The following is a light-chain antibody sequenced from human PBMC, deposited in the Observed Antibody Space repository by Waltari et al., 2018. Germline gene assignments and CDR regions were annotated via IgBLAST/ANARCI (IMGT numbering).Light chain of an antibody. CDR1: QSIGRS. CDR2: DVS. V-gene: IGKV3-20*01. CDR3: QKYERLPAT. J-gene: IGKJ1*01. Sequence: SCRARQSIGRSLGWDQQKPGQAPRLLIYDVSRRATGIPDRFSGSGYGTDFSLTISRLEPEDFAVYYCQKYERLPATFGQGTTVEIK.